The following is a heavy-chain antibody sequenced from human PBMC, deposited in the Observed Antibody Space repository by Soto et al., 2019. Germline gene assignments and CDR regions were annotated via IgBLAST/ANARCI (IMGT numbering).Heavy chain of an antibody. Sequence: EVQLLESGGGLVQPGGSLRLSCAASGFTFSNYAMSWVRQAPGKGLEWVSGVSSGGSSTYYTDSVKGRFTISRDNSKNTRYLQMNCLRGEDAAVYYCAKYSTAGYYYYDMAVWGQGTTVTVSS. CDR1: GFTFSNYA. CDR3: AKYSTAGYYYYDMAV. V-gene: IGHV3-23*01. D-gene: IGHD1-26*01. CDR2: VSSGGSST. J-gene: IGHJ6*02.